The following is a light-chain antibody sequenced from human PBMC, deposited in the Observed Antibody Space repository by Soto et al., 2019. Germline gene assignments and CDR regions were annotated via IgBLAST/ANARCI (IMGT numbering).Light chain of an antibody. CDR2: GAS. CDR3: QQFGSSPGFT. J-gene: IGKJ3*01. V-gene: IGKV3-20*01. CDR1: QSINSRY. Sequence: EIVLTQSPGTLSLSPGERATLSCRASQSINSRYLAWYQQKPGQAPRLLIYGASSRATGIPDRFSGSGSGKDFTITISRLEPEDFAVYYCQQFGSSPGFTFGPGTKVDIK.